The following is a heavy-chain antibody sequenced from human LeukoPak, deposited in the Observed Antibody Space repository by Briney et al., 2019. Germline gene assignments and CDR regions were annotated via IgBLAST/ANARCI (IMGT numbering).Heavy chain of an antibody. V-gene: IGHV1-18*01. Sequence: ASVKVSCKASGYTFTTYGITWVRQAPGQGLEWMGWISVYNGNTIYAQKLQGRVTMTTDTSTSTAYMGLRSLRSDDTAVYYCERGDYGGNPDYWGQGTLVTVSS. J-gene: IGHJ4*02. D-gene: IGHD4-23*01. CDR2: ISVYNGNT. CDR1: GYTFTTYG. CDR3: ERGDYGGNPDY.